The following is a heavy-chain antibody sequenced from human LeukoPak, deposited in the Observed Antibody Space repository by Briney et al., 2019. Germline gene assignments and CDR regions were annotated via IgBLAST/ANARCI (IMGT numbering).Heavy chain of an antibody. V-gene: IGHV3-15*01. Sequence: GGSLRLSCAASGFTFSNAWMSWVRQAPGKGLEWVGRIKSKTDGGTTDYAAPVKGRFTISRDDSKNTLYLQMNSLKTEDTAVYYCTTGLDIVVVVAAVGVDYWGQGTLDTVSS. CDR3: TTGLDIVVVVAAVGVDY. J-gene: IGHJ4*02. D-gene: IGHD2-15*01. CDR1: GFTFSNAW. CDR2: IKSKTDGGTT.